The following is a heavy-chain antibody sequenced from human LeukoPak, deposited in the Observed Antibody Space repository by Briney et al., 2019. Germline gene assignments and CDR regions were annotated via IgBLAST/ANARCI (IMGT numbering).Heavy chain of an antibody. CDR3: ARGSGIVVVPAAIYWFDP. CDR1: GYTFTSYG. CDR2: ISAYTVDT. Sequence: GASVKVSCTASGYTFTSYGISWVRQAPGQGLEWMGWISAYTVDTQYAQKLKGRVTTTTDTSTSTAYMELRSLRSDDTAVYYCARGSGIVVVPAAIYWFDPWGQGTLVTVSS. J-gene: IGHJ5*02. V-gene: IGHV1-18*01. D-gene: IGHD2-2*01.